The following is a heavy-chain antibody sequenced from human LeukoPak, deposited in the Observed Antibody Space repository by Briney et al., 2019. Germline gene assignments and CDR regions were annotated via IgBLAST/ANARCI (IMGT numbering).Heavy chain of an antibody. CDR2: IKQDGSEK. J-gene: IGHJ4*02. Sequence: GSLRLSCAASGFTFSNYWMSWVRQAPGKGLEWVANIKQDGSEKYYVGSVKGRFTISRDNAKNSLYLQMNTLRAEDTAVYYCAKRGSAKFDYWGQGTLVTVSS. D-gene: IGHD6-25*01. CDR1: GFTFSNYW. CDR3: AKRGSAKFDY. V-gene: IGHV3-7*03.